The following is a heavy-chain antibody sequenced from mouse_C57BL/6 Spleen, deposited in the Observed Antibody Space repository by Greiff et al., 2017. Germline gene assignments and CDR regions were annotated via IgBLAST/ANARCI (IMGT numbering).Heavy chain of an antibody. CDR3: ARLYDVPYYYAMDY. V-gene: IGHV3-6*01. CDR1: GYSITSGYY. Sequence: EVKLQESGPGLVKPSQSLSLTCSVTGYSITSGYYWNWIRQFPGNKLEWMGYISYDGSNNYNPSPKNRISITRDTSKNQFFLKLNSVTTEHTATYYCARLYDVPYYYAMDYWCQGTSVTVSS. CDR2: ISYDGSN. D-gene: IGHD2-12*01. J-gene: IGHJ4*01.